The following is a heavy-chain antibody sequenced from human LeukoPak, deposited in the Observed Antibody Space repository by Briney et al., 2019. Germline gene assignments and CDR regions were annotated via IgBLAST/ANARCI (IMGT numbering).Heavy chain of an antibody. J-gene: IGHJ4*02. CDR1: QFTFSGYA. CDR3: ARSGYCTGPSCYYDY. D-gene: IGHD2-2*01. Sequence: GGSLRLSCAAPQFTFSGYAMTWVCQAPGQGLQWVSTITGSGTGTFYADSVRGRFTISRDNSKNTLYLPMNSLRAEDTAVFYCARSGYCTGPSCYYDYWGQGTLVTVSS. CDR2: ITGSGTGT. V-gene: IGHV3-23*01.